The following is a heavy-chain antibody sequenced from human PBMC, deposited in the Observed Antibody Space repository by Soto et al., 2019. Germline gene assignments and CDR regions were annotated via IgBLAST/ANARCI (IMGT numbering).Heavy chain of an antibody. Sequence: QVHLVQSGAEVKKHGASVKLSCKASGYTFANYPIHWVRQAPGQRLEWMGWINVGSGDTKYSQNLQGRVTITRDTSASTAYVELTTLRSEDTAVYYCARVAAWSFDFWGQGTLVTVSS. V-gene: IGHV1-3*01. J-gene: IGHJ4*02. CDR1: GYTFANYP. CDR3: ARVAAWSFDF. D-gene: IGHD2-15*01. CDR2: INVGSGDT.